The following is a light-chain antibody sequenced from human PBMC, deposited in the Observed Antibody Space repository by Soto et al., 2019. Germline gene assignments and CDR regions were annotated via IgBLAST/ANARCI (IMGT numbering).Light chain of an antibody. J-gene: IGLJ1*01. CDR2: EVS. CDR1: SSDVGGYIY. Sequence: QSVLTQPASVSRSPGQSITISCTGTSSDVGGYIYVSWYQQHPGKAPKLMIYEVSNRPSGVSNRFSGSKSGNTASLTISGLQAEDEADYYCSSYTSSSTLLYVFGTGTKLTVL. CDR3: SSYTSSSTLLYV. V-gene: IGLV2-14*01.